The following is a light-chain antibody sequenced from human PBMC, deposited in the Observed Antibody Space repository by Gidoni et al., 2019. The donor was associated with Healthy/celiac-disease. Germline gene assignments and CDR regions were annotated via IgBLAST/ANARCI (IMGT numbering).Light chain of an antibody. CDR2: WAS. CDR1: QSVLYSSNNKNY. Sequence: DIVMTQSPDSLAVSLGETATINCKSSQSVLYSSNNKNYLAWYQQKPGQPPKLLIYWASTRESGVPDRFSGSGSGTDFTLTISCLQAEDVAVYYCQQYYSTPFTFGPGTKVDIK. CDR3: QQYYSTPFT. J-gene: IGKJ3*01. V-gene: IGKV4-1*01.